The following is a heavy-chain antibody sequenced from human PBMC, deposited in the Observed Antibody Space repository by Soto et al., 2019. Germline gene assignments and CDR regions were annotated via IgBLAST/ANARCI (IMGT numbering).Heavy chain of an antibody. CDR3: VRSTYFSDSSGYTRCLDY. CDR1: GGTFSSYA. D-gene: IGHD3-22*01. V-gene: IGHV1-69*13. Sequence: GASVKVSCKASGGTFSSYAISWVRQAPGQGLEWMGGIIPIFGTANYAQKFQGRVTITADESTSTAYMELSSLKTEDTAVYYCVRSTYFSDSSGYTRCLDYWGQGTLVTVSS. CDR2: IIPIFGTA. J-gene: IGHJ4*02.